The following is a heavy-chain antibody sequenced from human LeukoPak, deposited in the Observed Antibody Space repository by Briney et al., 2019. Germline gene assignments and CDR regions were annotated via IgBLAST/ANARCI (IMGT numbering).Heavy chain of an antibody. CDR2: INHSGST. CDR1: GGSFSGYY. J-gene: IGHJ3*02. Sequence: SETLSLTCAVSGGSFSGYYWSWIRQPPGKGLEWIGEINHSGSTNYNPSLKSRVTISVDTSKNQFSLRLSSVTAADTAVYYCARGRYDYYDSSGSDDAFDIWGQGTMVTVSS. V-gene: IGHV4-34*01. CDR3: ARGRYDYYDSSGSDDAFDI. D-gene: IGHD3-22*01.